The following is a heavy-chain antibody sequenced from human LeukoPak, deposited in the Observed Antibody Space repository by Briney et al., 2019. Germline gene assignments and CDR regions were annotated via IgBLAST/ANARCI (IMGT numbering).Heavy chain of an antibody. CDR3: TTNDYDSSNY. D-gene: IGHD3-22*01. CDR2: IKSKANGETR. Sequence: GGSLRLSCEASGFTFSNAWMTWVRQAPGKGLEWVGRIKSKANGETRGYAAPVKGRFTISRDDSRNTLYLQMNSLKTEDTAVYYYTTNDYDSSNYWGQGILVTVSS. V-gene: IGHV3-15*01. CDR1: GFTFSNAW. J-gene: IGHJ4*02.